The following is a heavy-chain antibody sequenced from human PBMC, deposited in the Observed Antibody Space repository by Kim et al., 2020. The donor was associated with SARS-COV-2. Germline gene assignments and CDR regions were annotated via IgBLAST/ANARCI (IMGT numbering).Heavy chain of an antibody. CDR2: SS. Sequence: SSNYNPSLKSRLTISVDKSKNQFSLKLSSVAAADTAVYYCARRTSWSLGDWGQGTLVTVSS. D-gene: IGHD6-13*01. CDR3: ARRTSWSLGD. V-gene: IGHV4-4*02. J-gene: IGHJ4*02.